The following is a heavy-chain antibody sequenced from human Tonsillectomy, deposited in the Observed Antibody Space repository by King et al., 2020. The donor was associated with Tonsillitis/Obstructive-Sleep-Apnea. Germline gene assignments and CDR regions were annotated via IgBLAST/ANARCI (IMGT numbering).Heavy chain of an antibody. CDR2: IYWDDDK. V-gene: IGHV2-5*02. CDR3: THSARIWFGEPKNHFHHYQGG. J-gene: IGHJ6*03. Sequence: TLKESGPTLVKPTQTLTLTCTFSGFSLSTSGVGVGWIRQPPGKALEWLALIYWDDDKRYSPSLKSRLTITKDTSKNQVVLTMTNMDPVDTATYYCTHSARIWFGEPKNHFHHYQGGWGKGTPGTGPS. D-gene: IGHD3-10*01. CDR1: GFSLSTSGVG.